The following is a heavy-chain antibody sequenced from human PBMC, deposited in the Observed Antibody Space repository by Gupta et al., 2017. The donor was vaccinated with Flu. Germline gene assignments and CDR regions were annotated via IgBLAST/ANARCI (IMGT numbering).Heavy chain of an antibody. J-gene: IGHJ4*02. CDR1: GYTFTGYS. Sequence: QVQLVQSGAEAKKPGASVKGSCKASGYTFTGYSMHWVRQAPGQGLEWMGWINPNSGGTNYAQKFQGRVTMTRDTSISTAYMELSRLRSDDTAVYYCARVPRYGDHDLDYWGQGTLVTVSS. D-gene: IGHD4-17*01. CDR3: ARVPRYGDHDLDY. CDR2: INPNSGGT. V-gene: IGHV1-2*02.